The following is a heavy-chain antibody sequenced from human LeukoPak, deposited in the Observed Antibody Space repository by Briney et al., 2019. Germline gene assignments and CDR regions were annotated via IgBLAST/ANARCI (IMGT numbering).Heavy chain of an antibody. CDR2: INKDGSEE. CDR3: ARSNPNRNALDL. CDR1: GFTLNSYL. J-gene: IGHJ3*01. Sequence: GRSLRISCAAAGFTLNSYLMSWGRQAPVPGLESMTNINKDGSEENFLDSVKGRFTVSRDNAKNSLYLQMNSLRGEDTAVYYCARSNPNRNALDLWGQGTMVTISS. V-gene: IGHV3-7*01. D-gene: IGHD4-11*01.